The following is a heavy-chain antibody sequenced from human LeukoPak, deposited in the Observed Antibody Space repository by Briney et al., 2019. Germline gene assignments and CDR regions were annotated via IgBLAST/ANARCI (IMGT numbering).Heavy chain of an antibody. CDR1: GGSMTGYY. V-gene: IGHV4-4*07. CDR3: ARSISWYSYLDY. Sequence: PSETLSLTCTVSGGSMTGYYWSWIRQPAGKGLDWIGRIYTSGDTNYNPSLKSRVTMSVDTSKNQFSLKLTSVTAADTAVYYCARSISWYSYLDYWGQGTLVTVS. J-gene: IGHJ4*02. CDR2: IYTSGDT. D-gene: IGHD6-13*01.